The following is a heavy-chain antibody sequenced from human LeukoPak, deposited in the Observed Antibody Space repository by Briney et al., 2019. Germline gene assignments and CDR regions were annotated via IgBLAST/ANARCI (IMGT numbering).Heavy chain of an antibody. V-gene: IGHV4-30-4*01. CDR3: AREGDPTGSYYNY. Sequence: SETLSLTCTVSGGSISSGDYYWSWIRQPPGKGLEWIGYIYYSGSTYYNPSLKSRVTISVDTSKNQFSLKLSSVTAADTAVYYCAREGDPTGSYYNYWGQGILVTVSS. CDR2: IYYSGST. CDR1: GGSISSGDYY. D-gene: IGHD3-10*01. J-gene: IGHJ4*02.